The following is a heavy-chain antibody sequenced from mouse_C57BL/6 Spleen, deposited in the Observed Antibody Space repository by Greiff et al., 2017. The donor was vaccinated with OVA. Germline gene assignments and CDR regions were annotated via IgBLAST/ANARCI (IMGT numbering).Heavy chain of an antibody. D-gene: IGHD2-2*01. CDR2: ISYDGSN. J-gene: IGHJ1*03. Sequence: EVQLQESGPGLAKPSQSLSLTCSVTGYSITSGYYWNWIRQFPGNKLGWMGYISYDGSNNYNPSLKNRISITRDTSKNQFFLKLNSVTTEDTATYYCARDRGYDWYFDVWGTGTTVTVSS. CDR3: ARDRGYDWYFDV. V-gene: IGHV3-6*01. CDR1: GYSITSGYY.